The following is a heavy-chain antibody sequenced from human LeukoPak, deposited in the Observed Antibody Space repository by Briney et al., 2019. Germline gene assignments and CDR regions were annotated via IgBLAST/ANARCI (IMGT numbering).Heavy chain of an antibody. Sequence: GGSLRLSCAASGFTFSSYWMSWVRQTPGKGLEWVANIRQDGSDKYYVDSVKGRFTISRDNAKNSLYLQMNSLRAEDTAVYYCARGYYGSGRTHGMDVWGQGTTVTVSS. J-gene: IGHJ6*02. CDR2: IRQDGSDK. D-gene: IGHD3-10*01. CDR3: ARGYYGSGRTHGMDV. V-gene: IGHV3-7*01. CDR1: GFTFSSYW.